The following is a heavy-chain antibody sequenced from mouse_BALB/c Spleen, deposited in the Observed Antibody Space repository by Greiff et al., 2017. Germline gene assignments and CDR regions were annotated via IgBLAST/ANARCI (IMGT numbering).Heavy chain of an antibody. CDR1: GFTFSSFG. CDR3: ARSPNWNYFDY. D-gene: IGHD4-1*01. V-gene: IGHV5-17*02. CDR2: ISSGSSTI. J-gene: IGHJ2*01. Sequence: EVQRVESGGGLVKPGGSLKLSCAASGFTFSSFGMHWVRQAPEKGLEWVAYISSGSSTIYYADTVKGRFTISRDNPKNTLFLQMTSLRSEDTAMYYCARSPNWNYFDYWGQGTTLTVSS.